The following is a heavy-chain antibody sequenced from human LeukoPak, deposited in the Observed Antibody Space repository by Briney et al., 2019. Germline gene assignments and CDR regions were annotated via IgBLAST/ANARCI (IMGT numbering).Heavy chain of an antibody. CDR3: AVIDSWTPRVDY. J-gene: IGHJ4*02. CDR1: GFTFSSYS. Sequence: GGSLRLSCAASGFTFSSYSMNWVRQAPGKGLEWVSSISSSSSYIYYADSVKGRFTISRDNAKNSLYLQMNSLRAEDTAVYYCAVIDSWTPRVDYWGQGTLVTVSS. D-gene: IGHD3-16*02. CDR2: ISSSSSYI. V-gene: IGHV3-21*01.